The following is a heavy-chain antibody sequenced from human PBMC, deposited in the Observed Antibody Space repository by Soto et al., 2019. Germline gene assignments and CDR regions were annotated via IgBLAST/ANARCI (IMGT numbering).Heavy chain of an antibody. CDR3: ARESFSASPNFFDY. CDR2: ISLSGSTI. Sequence: GSLRLSCAASGFAFSNYEMNWVRQAPGKGLEWVSYISLSGSTIYYADSVKGRFTTSRDDAKDSLYLEMDSLRADDTAVYYCARESFSASPNFFDYWGQGTLVTVSS. CDR1: GFAFSNYE. D-gene: IGHD1-26*01. V-gene: IGHV3-48*03. J-gene: IGHJ4*02.